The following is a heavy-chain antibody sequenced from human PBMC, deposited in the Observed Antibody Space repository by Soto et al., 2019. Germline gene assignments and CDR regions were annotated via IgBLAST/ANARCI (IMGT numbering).Heavy chain of an antibody. V-gene: IGHV3-23*01. CDR2: ISGSGGST. CDR1: GFTFSSYA. D-gene: IGHD3-10*01. Sequence: EVQLLESGGGLVQPGGSLRLSCAASGFTFSSYAMSWVRQAPGKGLEWVSAISGSGGSTYYADSVKGRFTIARDNSKNTLYLQMNSLRAEDTAVYYCAKDVGMVPHYYGMDVWGQGTTDTVSS. J-gene: IGHJ6*02. CDR3: AKDVGMVPHYYGMDV.